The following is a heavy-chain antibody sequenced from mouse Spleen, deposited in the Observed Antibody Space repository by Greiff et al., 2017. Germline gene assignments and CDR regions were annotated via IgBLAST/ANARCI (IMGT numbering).Heavy chain of an antibody. Sequence: VQLQQSGPELVKPGASVKISCKASGYAFSSSWMNWVKQRPGKGLEWIGRIYPGDGDTNYNGKFKGKATLTADKSSSTAYMQLSSLTSEDSAVYFCARCTTVVARDAMDYWGQGTSVTVSS. CDR2: IYPGDGDT. J-gene: IGHJ4*01. D-gene: IGHD1-1*01. CDR1: GYAFSSSW. V-gene: IGHV1-82*01. CDR3: ARCTTVVARDAMDY.